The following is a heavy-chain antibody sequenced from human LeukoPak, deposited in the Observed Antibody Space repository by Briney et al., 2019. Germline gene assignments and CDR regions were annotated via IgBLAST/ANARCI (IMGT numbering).Heavy chain of an antibody. Sequence: SETLSLTCSVSGGSINTNGYYWGWIRQPPGKGLEWIGSIYYSGSTYYNPSLKSRVTISVDTSKNQFSLKLSSVTAADTAVYYCARGYYDFWSGYPDAFDIWGQGTMVTVSS. V-gene: IGHV4-39*07. CDR1: GGSINTNGYY. CDR2: IYYSGST. CDR3: ARGYYDFWSGYPDAFDI. J-gene: IGHJ3*02. D-gene: IGHD3-3*01.